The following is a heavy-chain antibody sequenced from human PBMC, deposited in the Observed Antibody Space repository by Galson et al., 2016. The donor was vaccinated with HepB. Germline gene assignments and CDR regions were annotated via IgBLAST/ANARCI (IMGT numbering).Heavy chain of an antibody. V-gene: IGHV3-48*03. CDR1: GFTLKNFQ. CDR2: LDNDGTTT. CDR3: ARDLDYLIGGNYFDAFDI. D-gene: IGHD2-21*01. J-gene: IGHJ3*02. Sequence: SLRLSCAASGFTLKNFQMHWVRQAPGTGLEWLATLDNDGTTTNYGDSVKGRFTVSRDDAKNSLYLQINSLRDEDTAVYFCARDLDYLIGGNYFDAFDIWGQGTSVTVSS.